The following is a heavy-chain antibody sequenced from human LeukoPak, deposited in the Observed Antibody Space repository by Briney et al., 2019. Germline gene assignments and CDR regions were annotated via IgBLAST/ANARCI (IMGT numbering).Heavy chain of an antibody. Sequence: KPSETLSLTCTVSGGSISNKYWSWIRQPPGKGLEWIGYIYYSGSTNYNPSLKSRVTISVDTSRNQFSLKLNSVTAADTAVYYCARGFSNGGSDSWGQGTLVTVSS. D-gene: IGHD6-19*01. V-gene: IGHV4-59*01. J-gene: IGHJ4*02. CDR1: GGSISNKY. CDR3: ARGFSNGGSDS. CDR2: IYYSGST.